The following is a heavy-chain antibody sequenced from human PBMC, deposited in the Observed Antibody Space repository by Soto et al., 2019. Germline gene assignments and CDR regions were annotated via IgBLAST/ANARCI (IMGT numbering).Heavy chain of an antibody. CDR2: IRSKAYGGTT. J-gene: IGHJ6*02. Sequence: GGSLRLSCTASGFTFGDYAMSCFRQAPGKGLEWVGFIRSKAYGGTTEYAASVKGRFTISRDDSKSIAYLQMNSLKTEDTAVYYCTPVYTKYYYGMDVWGQGTTVTVSS. V-gene: IGHV3-49*03. CDR1: GFTFGDYA. D-gene: IGHD4-4*01. CDR3: TPVYTKYYYGMDV.